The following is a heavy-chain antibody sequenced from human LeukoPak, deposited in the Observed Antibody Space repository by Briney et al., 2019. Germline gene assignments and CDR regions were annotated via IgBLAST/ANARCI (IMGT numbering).Heavy chain of an antibody. CDR1: GFTFSSYD. D-gene: IGHD3-3*01. J-gene: IGHJ4*02. V-gene: IGHV3-23*01. CDR2: ISGSGGST. CDR3: ATDRGWRTSGYYLYYFEY. Sequence: GGSLRLSCAASGFTFSSYDMSWVRQAPGKGLEWVSAISGSGGSTYYADSVKGRFTISRDNSKNSLYLQMSSLRAEDTAVYYCATDRGWRTSGYYLYYFEYWGQGTLVTYSS.